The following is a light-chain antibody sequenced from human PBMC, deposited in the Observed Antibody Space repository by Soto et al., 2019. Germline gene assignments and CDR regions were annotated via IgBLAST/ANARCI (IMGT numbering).Light chain of an antibody. J-gene: IGKJ4*01. CDR2: GAS. V-gene: IGKV3-15*01. CDR1: QSVSSN. Sequence: EIVMTQSPATLSVSPGERATLSCRASQSVSSNLAWYQQKPGQAPRLLIYGASTRATGIPARFSGSGSGTEFTHTISSLQSEDFAVYYCQQYNNWPPHTFGGGTKVEIK. CDR3: QQYNNWPPHT.